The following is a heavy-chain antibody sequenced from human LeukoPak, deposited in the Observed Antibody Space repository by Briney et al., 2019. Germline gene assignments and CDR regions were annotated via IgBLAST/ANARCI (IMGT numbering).Heavy chain of an antibody. J-gene: IGHJ6*03. CDR2: IYTSGST. CDR3: ARDYFVRSLYYYYYMDV. CDR1: GGSISSGSYY. D-gene: IGHD3-10*01. V-gene: IGHV4-61*02. Sequence: SETLSLTCTVSGGSISSGSYYWSWIRQPAGTGLEWLGRIYTSGSTNYNPSLKSRVTISVDTSKKQFSLKLSSLTAADTAVDYCARDYFVRSLYYYYYMDVWGKGTTVTVSS.